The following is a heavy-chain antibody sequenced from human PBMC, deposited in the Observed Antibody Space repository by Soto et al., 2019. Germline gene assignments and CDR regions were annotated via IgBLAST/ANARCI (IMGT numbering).Heavy chain of an antibody. Sequence: SVKVSCKASGGSFTNYGISWLRQAPGQGLEWMGGSIPIFETTNYAQNFQGRVTITADESTGTSSMELSGLKSADTAVYFCATVLGGYSGSRGPFDLWGQGTLVTVSS. J-gene: IGHJ4*02. CDR2: SIPIFETT. CDR1: GGSFTNYG. D-gene: IGHD1-26*01. V-gene: IGHV1-69*13. CDR3: ATVLGGYSGSRGPFDL.